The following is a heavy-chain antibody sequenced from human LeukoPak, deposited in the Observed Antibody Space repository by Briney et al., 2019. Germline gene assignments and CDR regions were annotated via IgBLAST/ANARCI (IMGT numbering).Heavy chain of an antibody. Sequence: SETLSLTCTVSGGSISSYYWSWIRQPPGKGLEWIGYIYYSGSTNYNPSLKSRVTISVDTSKNQFSLKLSSVTAADTAVYYCAREASIAAAALDYWGQGTLVTVSS. V-gene: IGHV4-59*01. CDR1: GGSISSYY. J-gene: IGHJ4*02. D-gene: IGHD6-13*01. CDR3: AREASIAAAALDY. CDR2: IYYSGST.